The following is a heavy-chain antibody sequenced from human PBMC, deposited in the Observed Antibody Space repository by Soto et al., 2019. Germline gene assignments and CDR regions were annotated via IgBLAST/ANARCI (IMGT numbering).Heavy chain of an antibody. CDR1: GFTFGGSA. CDR2: IRSKANSYAT. V-gene: IGHV3-73*01. J-gene: IGHJ4*02. D-gene: IGHD6-6*01. CDR3: TSPSIPARHSDY. Sequence: GGSLRLSCGASGFTFGGSAMHWVRQAYGKGLEWVGSIRSKANSYATEYAATVKGRFTISRDDSKNTAYLQMNSLKTEDTAVYYCTSPSIPARHSDYWGPGTLVTVSS.